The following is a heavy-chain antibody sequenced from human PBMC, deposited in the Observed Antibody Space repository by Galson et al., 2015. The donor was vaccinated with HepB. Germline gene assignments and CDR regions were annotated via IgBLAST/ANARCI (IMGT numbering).Heavy chain of an antibody. CDR3: TALHRDVDY. CDR1: GFAFGDYT. J-gene: IGHJ4*02. V-gene: IGHV3-49*03. CDR2: IRSKAYGGTT. Sequence: SLRLSCAASGFAFGDYTMSWFRQAPGKGLEWVGFIRSKAYGGTTGYAASVKGRFTISRDDSKSISYLHMYSLKMEDTAVYYCTALHRDVDYWGQGTLVTVSS.